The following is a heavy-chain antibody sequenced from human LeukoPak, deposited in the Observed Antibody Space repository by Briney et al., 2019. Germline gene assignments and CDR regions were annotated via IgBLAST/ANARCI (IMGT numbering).Heavy chain of an antibody. CDR2: ISYDGSNK. D-gene: IGHD4-17*01. CDR3: ARDSPPLDDYGDYAGNYYYYYMDV. V-gene: IGHV3-30*04. Sequence: GRSLRLSCAASGFTFSSYAMHWVRQAPGKGLEWVAVISYDGSNKYYADSVKGRFTISRDNSKNTLYLQMNSLRAEDTAVYYCARDSPPLDDYGDYAGNYYYYYMDVWGKGTTVTVSS. J-gene: IGHJ6*03. CDR1: GFTFSSYA.